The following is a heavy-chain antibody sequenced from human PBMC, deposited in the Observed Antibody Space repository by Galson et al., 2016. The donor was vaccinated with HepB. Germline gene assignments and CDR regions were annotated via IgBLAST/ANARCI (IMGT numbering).Heavy chain of an antibody. CDR3: AKDSKVYLTLMDV. Sequence: SLRLSCAASGFMFDDYAMHWVRQAPGKGLEWVSGISWNSGIIGNAHSVKGRITITRDNAKNSLYLQMNSLSVEDTALYYCAKDSKVYLTLMDVWGQGTTVTVSS. CDR1: GFMFDDYA. D-gene: IGHD2/OR15-2a*01. CDR2: ISWNSGII. J-gene: IGHJ6*02. V-gene: IGHV3-9*01.